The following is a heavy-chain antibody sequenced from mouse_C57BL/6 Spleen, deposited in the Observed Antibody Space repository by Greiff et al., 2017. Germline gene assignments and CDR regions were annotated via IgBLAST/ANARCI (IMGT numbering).Heavy chain of an antibody. D-gene: IGHD1-1*01. Sequence: QVQLKQPGAELVKPGASVKLSCKASGYTFTSYWMQWVKQRPGQGLEWIGEIDPSDSYTNYNQKFKGKATLTVDTSSSTAYMQLSSLTSEDTAVYYCASGTVAAGYWGQGTTLTVSS. CDR3: ASGTVAAGY. V-gene: IGHV1-50*01. J-gene: IGHJ2*01. CDR2: IDPSDSYT. CDR1: GYTFTSYW.